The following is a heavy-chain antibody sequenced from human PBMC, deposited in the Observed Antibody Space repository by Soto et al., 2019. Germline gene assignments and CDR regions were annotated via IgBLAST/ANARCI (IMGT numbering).Heavy chain of an antibody. CDR2: IKQDGSEK. V-gene: IGHV3-7*01. Sequence: GGSLRLSCAASGFTFSSYWMTWVRQAPGKGLEWVANIKQDGSEKYYVDSVKGRFTISRDNAKNSPFLQMNSLRAEDTAVYYCATHLDWGFDYWGQGTLVTVSS. CDR3: ATHLDWGFDY. D-gene: IGHD7-27*01. CDR1: GFTFSSYW. J-gene: IGHJ4*02.